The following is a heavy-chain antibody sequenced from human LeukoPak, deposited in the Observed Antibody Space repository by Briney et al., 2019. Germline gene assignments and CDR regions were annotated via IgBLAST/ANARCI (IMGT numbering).Heavy chain of an antibody. CDR3: ARLGPSMVGVVPAAMHYGMDV. Sequence: ASVKVSCKASGYTFTGYYMHWVRQAPGQGLEWMGWINPNSGGTNYAQKFQGWVTMTRDTSISTAYMELSRLRSDDTAVYYCARLGPSMVGVVPAAMHYGMDVWGQGTTVTVSS. D-gene: IGHD2-2*01. V-gene: IGHV1-2*04. CDR1: GYTFTGYY. CDR2: INPNSGGT. J-gene: IGHJ6*02.